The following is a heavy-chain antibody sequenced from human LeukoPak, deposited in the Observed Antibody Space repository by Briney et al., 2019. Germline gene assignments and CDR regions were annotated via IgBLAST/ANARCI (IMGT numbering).Heavy chain of an antibody. J-gene: IGHJ6*03. CDR1: GGSFSGYY. D-gene: IGHD1-7*01. V-gene: IGHV4-34*01. CDR3: ARVSRGITGTTIGGRDYYYYYMDV. CDR2: INHSGST. Sequence: SETLSLTCAVYGGSFSGYYWSWIRQPPGKGLEWIGEINHSGSTNYNPSLKSRDTISVDTSKNQFSLKLSSVTAADTAVYYCARVSRGITGTTIGGRDYYYYYMDVWGKGTTVTVSS.